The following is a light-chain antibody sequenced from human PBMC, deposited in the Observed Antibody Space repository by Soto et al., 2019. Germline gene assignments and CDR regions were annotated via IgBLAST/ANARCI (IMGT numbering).Light chain of an antibody. CDR1: SSNIGSNT. CDR2: SNN. Sequence: SVEPQAATECRSRWPTVTISCSGSSSNIGSNTVNWYQQLPGTAPKLLIYSNNQRPSGVPDRFSGSKSGTSASLAISGLQSEDEADYYCAAWDDSLNVVFGGGSKVTVL. J-gene: IGLJ2*01. CDR3: AAWDDSLNVV. V-gene: IGLV1-44*01.